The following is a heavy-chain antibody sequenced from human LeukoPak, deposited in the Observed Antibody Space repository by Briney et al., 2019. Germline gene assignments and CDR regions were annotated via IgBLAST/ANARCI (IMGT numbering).Heavy chain of an antibody. CDR2: FSHRGGS. CDR1: GGSISSYY. CDR3: ARAQDFSDSSGPNYLDF. J-gene: IGHJ4*02. V-gene: IGHV4-59*04. D-gene: IGHD3-22*01. Sequence: PSETLSLTCTVSGGSISSYYWSWIRQSPGKGLEWIGSFSHRGGSYHNPSLKSRVTISVDTSKNQFSLKLLSVTAADTAVYYCARAQDFSDSSGPNYLDFWGQGILVTVSS.